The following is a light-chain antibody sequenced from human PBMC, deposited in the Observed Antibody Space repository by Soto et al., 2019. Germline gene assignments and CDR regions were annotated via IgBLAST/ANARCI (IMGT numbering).Light chain of an antibody. CDR3: QQRSNWPAMIT. Sequence: IVLTQSPATLSLSPGERATLSCRASQSVSSALAWYLQKPGQAPRLLIYDTSTRAAGIPVRFSGSGSGTDFTLTISSLEPEDFAVYYCQQRSNWPAMITFGQGTRLEIK. CDR2: DTS. J-gene: IGKJ5*01. CDR1: QSVSSA. V-gene: IGKV3-11*01.